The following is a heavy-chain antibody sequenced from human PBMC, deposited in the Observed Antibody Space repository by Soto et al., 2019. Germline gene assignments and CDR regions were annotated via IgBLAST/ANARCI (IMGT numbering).Heavy chain of an antibody. CDR3: ARGTSCQLPFDY. V-gene: IGHV4-59*01. CDR2: ISYSGST. J-gene: IGHJ4*02. Sequence: QVQLQESGPGLVKHSETLSLTCTVSSDSISSYYWSWIRQPPGKRLEWIGYISYSGSTDYNPSLKSRVSISGDTSKNQFSLKVSSVTAADTAVYYCARGTSCQLPFDYWGQGTLVTVSS. CDR1: SDSISSYY. D-gene: IGHD2-2*01.